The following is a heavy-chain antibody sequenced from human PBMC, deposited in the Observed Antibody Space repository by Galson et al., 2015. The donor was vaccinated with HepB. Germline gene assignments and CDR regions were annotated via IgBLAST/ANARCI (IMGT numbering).Heavy chain of an antibody. CDR1: GFTFSSYA. D-gene: IGHD6-6*01. J-gene: IGHJ4*02. Sequence: SLRLSCAASGFTFSSYAMHWVRQAPGKGLEWVAVISYDGSNKYYADSVKGRFTISRDNSKNTLYLQMNSLRAEDTAVYYCARSSSSHFYYFDYWGQGTLVTVSS. CDR3: ARSSSSHFYYFDY. CDR2: ISYDGSNK. V-gene: IGHV3-30-3*01.